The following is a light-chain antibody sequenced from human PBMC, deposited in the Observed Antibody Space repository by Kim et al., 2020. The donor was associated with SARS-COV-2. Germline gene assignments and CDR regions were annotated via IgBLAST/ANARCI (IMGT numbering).Light chain of an antibody. Sequence: ASVRDRVTITCQARQEIKKCLHWYQQTPGKAPKLLIYDASNLEAGVPSRFSGSGSGTDFTLTISSLQPEDIATYYCQQCDDLPFTFGPGTKVDIK. CDR2: DAS. CDR1: QEIKKC. J-gene: IGKJ3*01. CDR3: QQCDDLPFT. V-gene: IGKV1-33*01.